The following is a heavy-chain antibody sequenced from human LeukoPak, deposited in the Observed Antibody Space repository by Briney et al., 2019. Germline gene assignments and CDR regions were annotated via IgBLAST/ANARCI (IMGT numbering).Heavy chain of an antibody. V-gene: IGHV3-48*01. CDR1: GFTFRTSG. Sequence: GGSLRLSCAASGFTFRTSGMNWVRQAPGKGLEWVSYISSSGTTISYAQSVKGRFTITRDNAQNSLTLHMNTLRADDTAVYYCAKEGGTHFDHGGQGTLVPVSS. CDR3: AKEGGTHFDH. D-gene: IGHD1-26*01. CDR2: ISSSGTTI. J-gene: IGHJ4*02.